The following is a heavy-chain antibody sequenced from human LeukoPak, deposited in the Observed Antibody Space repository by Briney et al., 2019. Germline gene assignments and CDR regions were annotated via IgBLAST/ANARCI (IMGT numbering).Heavy chain of an antibody. J-gene: IGHJ6*03. Sequence: SETLSLTCTVSGGSISSSSYYWGWLRQPPGKGLEWIGSIYYSGSTYYNPSLKSRVTISVDTSKNQFSLKLSSVTAADTAVYYCARLVAGSGSSDYMDVWGKGTTVTISS. CDR1: GGSISSSSYY. V-gene: IGHV4-39*01. CDR2: IYYSGST. D-gene: IGHD3-10*01. CDR3: ARLVAGSGSSDYMDV.